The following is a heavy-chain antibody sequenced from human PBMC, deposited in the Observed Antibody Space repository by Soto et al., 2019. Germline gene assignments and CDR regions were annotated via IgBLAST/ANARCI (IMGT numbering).Heavy chain of an antibody. V-gene: IGHV5-51*01. J-gene: IGHJ6*02. Sequence: GESLKISCKASGYSFPNYWIAWVRQMPGKGLEWMGIIYPDDSDTRYSPSFPGQVTISADKSITTAYLQWSSLKASDTAIYYCARQGGTGWQRYYGMDVWGQGTTVTVSS. D-gene: IGHD6-19*01. CDR2: IYPDDSDT. CDR3: ARQGGTGWQRYYGMDV. CDR1: GYSFPNYW.